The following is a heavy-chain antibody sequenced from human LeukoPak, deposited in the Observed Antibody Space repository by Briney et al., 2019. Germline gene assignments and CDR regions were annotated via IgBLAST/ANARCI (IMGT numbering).Heavy chain of an antibody. CDR2: ISSSGSTI. D-gene: IGHD6-13*01. V-gene: IGHV3-48*03. CDR3: ARDRGIATYYFDY. CDR1: GFTFSSYE. J-gene: IGHJ4*02. Sequence: GGSLRLSCVASGFTFSSYEMNWVRQAPGKGLEWVSYISSSGSTIYYPDSVKGRFTISRDNSKNTLYLQMNSLRAEDTAVYYCARDRGIATYYFDYWGQGTLVTVSS.